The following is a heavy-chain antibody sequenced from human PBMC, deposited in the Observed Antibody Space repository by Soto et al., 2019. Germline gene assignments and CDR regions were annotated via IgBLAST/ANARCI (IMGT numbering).Heavy chain of an antibody. CDR1: GFTFSSYG. V-gene: IGHV3-33*01. CDR2: IWYDGSNK. J-gene: IGHJ4*02. Sequence: QVQLVESGGGVVQPGRSLRLSCAASGFTFSSYGMHWVRQAPGKGLEWVAVIWYDGSNKYYADSVKGRFTISRDNSKNTLYLQMNSLRAEDTAVYYCARYSGSDYNDYWGQGTLVTVSS. D-gene: IGHD1-26*01. CDR3: ARYSGSDYNDY.